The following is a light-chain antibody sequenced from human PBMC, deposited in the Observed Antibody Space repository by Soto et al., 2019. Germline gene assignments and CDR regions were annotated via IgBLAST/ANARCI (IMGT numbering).Light chain of an antibody. V-gene: IGKV1-13*02. CDR2: DAS. CDR1: QGISSA. Sequence: ALQLTQSPSSLSASVGDRVTITCRASQGISSALGWYQQKPGKTPKLLIYDASTLQSGVPLRFSGSGSGTDFTLTISRMQPEDFATYYCQQFNSYPLTFGGGTKVEIK. CDR3: QQFNSYPLT. J-gene: IGKJ4*01.